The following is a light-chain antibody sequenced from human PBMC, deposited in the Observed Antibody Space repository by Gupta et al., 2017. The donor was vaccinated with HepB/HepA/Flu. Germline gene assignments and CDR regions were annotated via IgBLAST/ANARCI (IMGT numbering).Light chain of an antibody. J-gene: IGKJ5*01. CDR2: AAS. CDR3: QQEDNYPIT. Sequence: DTQLTQSPSSLSASVGDRVTITCRASQGISDHLAWFQQKPGKAPKSLIYAASSLKSGVPSNFSGSGSGTDFTLTISSLQPEDSATYYCQQEDNYPITFGQGTRLEIK. V-gene: IGKV1-16*02. CDR1: QGISDH.